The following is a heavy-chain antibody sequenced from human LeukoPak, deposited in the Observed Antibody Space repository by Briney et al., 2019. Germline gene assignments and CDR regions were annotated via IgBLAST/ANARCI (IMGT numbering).Heavy chain of an antibody. V-gene: IGHV1-2*02. CDR3: AKDLYGDSHLFDY. Sequence: ASVKVSCKASGYTFTGYYMHWVRQAPGQGLEWMGWINPNSGGTNYAQKFQGRVTMTRDTSISTAYMELSRLRSDDTAVYYCAKDLYGDSHLFDYWGQGTLVTVSS. J-gene: IGHJ4*02. D-gene: IGHD4-17*01. CDR2: INPNSGGT. CDR1: GYTFTGYY.